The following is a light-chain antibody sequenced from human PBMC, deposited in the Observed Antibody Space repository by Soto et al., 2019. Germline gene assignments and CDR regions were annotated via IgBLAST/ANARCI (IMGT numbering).Light chain of an antibody. CDR1: SSDIGGHDD. CDR3: CSYTSDLTPYV. CDR2: GVT. J-gene: IGLJ1*01. Sequence: QSALTQPASVSGSPGQSITISCTGTSSDIGGHDDVSWYQQHSGKVPKLLIYGVTDRPSGVSNRFSGSKSGNVASLTISGLQAEDEADYYCCSYTSDLTPYVFGTGTKVTVL. V-gene: IGLV2-14*03.